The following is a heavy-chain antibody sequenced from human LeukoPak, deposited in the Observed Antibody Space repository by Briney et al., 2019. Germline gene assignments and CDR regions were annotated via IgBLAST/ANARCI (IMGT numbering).Heavy chain of an antibody. Sequence: GGSLRLSCAASGFTFSNYAMSWVRQAPGKGLEWVSSISSSSSYIYYADSVKGRFTISRDNAKNSLYLQMNSLRAEDTAVYYCARDMLDIVVVPAAIWFDPWGQGTLVTVSS. CDR3: ARDMLDIVVVPAAIWFDP. CDR2: ISSSSSYI. J-gene: IGHJ5*02. CDR1: GFTFSNYA. D-gene: IGHD2-2*02. V-gene: IGHV3-21*01.